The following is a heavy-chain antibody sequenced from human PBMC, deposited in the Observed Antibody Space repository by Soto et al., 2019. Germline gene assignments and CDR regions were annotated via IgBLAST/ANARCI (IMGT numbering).Heavy chain of an antibody. V-gene: IGHV1-46*01. J-gene: IGHJ4*02. CDR3: ARDEPAMVAAYY. D-gene: IGHD5-18*01. Sequence: GASVKVSCEASGYTFTSYYMHWVRQAPGQGLEWMGIINPSGGSTSYAQKFQGRVTMTRDTSTSTVYMELSSLRSEDTAVYCCARDEPAMVAAYYWGQGTLVTVSS. CDR2: INPSGGST. CDR1: GYTFTSYY.